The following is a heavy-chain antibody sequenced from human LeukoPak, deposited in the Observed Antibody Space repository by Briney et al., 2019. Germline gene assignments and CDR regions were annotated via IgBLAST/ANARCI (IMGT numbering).Heavy chain of an antibody. J-gene: IGHJ3*02. Sequence: PGGSMRLSCAASGYTFSGYATSWVRQAPGEGLEWVSAISGSGGSTYYADSVKGRFTISRDNSKNTLYLQMNSLRAEDTAVYYCAKISVIAVAGDAFDIWGQGTMVTVSS. CDR2: ISGSGGST. CDR3: AKISVIAVAGDAFDI. D-gene: IGHD6-19*01. V-gene: IGHV3-23*01. CDR1: GYTFSGYA.